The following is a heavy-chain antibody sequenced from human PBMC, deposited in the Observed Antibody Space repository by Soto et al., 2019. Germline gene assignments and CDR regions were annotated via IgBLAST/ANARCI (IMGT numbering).Heavy chain of an antibody. V-gene: IGHV3-30-3*01. D-gene: IGHD3-22*01. CDR3: ARDFYDSSGYLDY. Sequence: GGSLRLSCAASGFTFSSYAMHWVRQAPGKGLEWVAVISYDGSNKYYADSVKGRFTISRDNSKNTLYLQMNSLRAEDTAVYYCARDFYDSSGYLDYWGQGTLVTVSS. CDR2: ISYDGSNK. J-gene: IGHJ4*02. CDR1: GFTFSSYA.